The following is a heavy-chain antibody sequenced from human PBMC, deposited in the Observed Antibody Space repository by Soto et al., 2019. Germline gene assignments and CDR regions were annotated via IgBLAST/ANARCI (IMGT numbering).Heavy chain of an antibody. CDR1: GGSVNSGGFY. V-gene: IGHV4-61*08. CDR2: IYFSGST. Sequence: QVQLQESGPGLMKPSETLSLTCSVSGGSVNSGGFYWSWIRQPPGKGLELIGHIYFSGSTNHNPSLQSRVTIALDTSKNQSSLKLSSVTAADTAVYYCARYVSWGYFDYWGQGSLVTVSS. J-gene: IGHJ4*02. D-gene: IGHD3-10*02. CDR3: ARYVSWGYFDY.